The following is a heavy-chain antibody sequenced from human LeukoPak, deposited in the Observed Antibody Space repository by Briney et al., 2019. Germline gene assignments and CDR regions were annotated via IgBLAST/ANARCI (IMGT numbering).Heavy chain of an antibody. CDR2: INHSGST. Sequence: SETLSLTCAVYGGSFTGYYWSWIRQPPGKGLEWIGEINHSGSTNYNPSLESRVTISVDTSKNQFSLKLGSVTAADTAVYYCASEDCSGGYCTNFDYWGRGTLVTVSS. V-gene: IGHV4-34*01. D-gene: IGHD2-15*01. J-gene: IGHJ4*02. CDR1: GGSFTGYY. CDR3: ASEDCSGGYCTNFDY.